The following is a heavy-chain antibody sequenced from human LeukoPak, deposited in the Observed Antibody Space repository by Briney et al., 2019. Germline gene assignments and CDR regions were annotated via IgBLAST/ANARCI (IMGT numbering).Heavy chain of an antibody. CDR2: IYYSGST. CDR1: GGSISSGGYY. Sequence: SETLSLTCTVSGGSISSGGYYWSWIRQPPGKGLEWIGCIYYSGSTYYNPSLKSRVTISVDTSKNQFSLKLSSVTAADTAVYYCARDRGGGYYFDYWGQGTLVTVSS. V-gene: IGHV4-30-4*08. CDR3: ARDRGGGYYFDY. D-gene: IGHD5-12*01. J-gene: IGHJ4*02.